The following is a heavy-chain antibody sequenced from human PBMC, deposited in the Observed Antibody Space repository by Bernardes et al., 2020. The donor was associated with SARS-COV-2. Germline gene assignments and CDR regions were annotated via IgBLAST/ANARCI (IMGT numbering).Heavy chain of an antibody. V-gene: IGHV3-9*01. J-gene: IGHJ4*02. CDR1: GFTFDAYA. Sequence: GGSLRLSCAASGFTFDAYAMHWVRQAPGKGLEWVSGISWNSGSIGYADSVKGRFTISRDNAKNSLYLQMNSLRAEDTALYYCATLPGYSSSWYDGGDYWGQGTLVTVSS. CDR2: ISWNSGSI. D-gene: IGHD6-13*01. CDR3: ATLPGYSSSWYDGGDY.